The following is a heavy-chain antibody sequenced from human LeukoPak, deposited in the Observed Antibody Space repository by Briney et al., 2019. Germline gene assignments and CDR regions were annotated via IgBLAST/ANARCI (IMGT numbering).Heavy chain of an antibody. V-gene: IGHV3-23*01. D-gene: IGHD1-7*01. CDR2: ISGSGGST. Sequence: GGSLRLSCAASGFTFSNYAMSWVRQAPGKGLEWVSTISGSGGSTYYADSVKGRVTISGDTSKDTLYLQMNSLRAEDTAVYYCAKDLAGTTSYYYYGMDVWGQGTTVTVSS. J-gene: IGHJ6*02. CDR1: GFTFSNYA. CDR3: AKDLAGTTSYYYYGMDV.